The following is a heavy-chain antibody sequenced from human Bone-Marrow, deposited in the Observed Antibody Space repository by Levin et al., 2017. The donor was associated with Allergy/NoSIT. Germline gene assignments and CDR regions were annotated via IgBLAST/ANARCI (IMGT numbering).Heavy chain of an antibody. Sequence: GGSLRLSCAVSGFTFSNFAMHWVRQSAAKGLEWVAVISFDGRHQFYAASVKGRFIISRDDSRNRLYLNMDDLRPEDTGLYYCVRDDLWDAPDYFDYWGQGTLVTVST. CDR2: ISFDGRHQ. CDR1: GFTFSNFA. CDR3: VRDDLWDAPDYFDY. J-gene: IGHJ4*02. V-gene: IGHV3-30*04. D-gene: IGHD3-16*01.